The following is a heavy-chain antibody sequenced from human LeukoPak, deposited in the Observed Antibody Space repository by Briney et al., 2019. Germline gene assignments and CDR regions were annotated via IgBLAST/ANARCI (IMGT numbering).Heavy chain of an antibody. CDR2: INAYNGNT. Sequence: ASVKVSCKASGYTFTSYGISWVRQAPGQGLEWMGWINAYNGNTNYAQKLQGRVTMTTDTSTSTAYMEPRSLRSDDRAVYYCARAGELLWFGELSPNFDYWGQGTLVTVSS. CDR1: GYTFTSYG. D-gene: IGHD3-10*01. V-gene: IGHV1-18*01. CDR3: ARAGELLWFGELSPNFDY. J-gene: IGHJ4*02.